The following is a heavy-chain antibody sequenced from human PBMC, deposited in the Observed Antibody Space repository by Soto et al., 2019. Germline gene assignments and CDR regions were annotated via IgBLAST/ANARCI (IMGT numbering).Heavy chain of an antibody. J-gene: IGHJ6*03. CDR3: ARSTVYDFWSGYYPNEDYYYYYMDV. CDR2: IYYSGST. Sequence: SETLSLTCTVSGGSISSYYWSWIRQPPGKGLEWIGYIYYSGSTNYNPSLKSRVTISVDTSENQFSLKLSSVTAADTAVYYCARSTVYDFWSGYYPNEDYYYYYMDVWGKGTTVTVSS. D-gene: IGHD3-3*01. V-gene: IGHV4-59*08. CDR1: GGSISSYY.